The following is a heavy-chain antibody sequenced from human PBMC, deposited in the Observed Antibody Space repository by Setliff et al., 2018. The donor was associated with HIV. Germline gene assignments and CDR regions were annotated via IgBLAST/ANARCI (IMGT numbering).Heavy chain of an antibody. D-gene: IGHD3-16*01. J-gene: IGHJ5*02. CDR1: GGSFSDYY. CDR3: ARGTKFVWGRWFDP. V-gene: IGHV4-34*01. Sequence: SETLSLTCAVYGGSFSDYYWSWIHRPPRKRLEWIGELNDSGSTNYNPSLKSRVTISVDTSKNQFSLRLTSVTAADTAVYYCARGTKFVWGRWFDPWGQGTLVTVSS. CDR2: LNDSGST.